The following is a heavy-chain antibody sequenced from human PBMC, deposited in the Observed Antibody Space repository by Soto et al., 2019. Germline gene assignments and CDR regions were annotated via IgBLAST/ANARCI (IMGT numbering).Heavy chain of an antibody. CDR1: GGSISSSSYY. J-gene: IGHJ4*02. CDR2: IYYSGST. Sequence: SETLSLTCTVSGGSISSSSYYWGWIRQPPGKGLEWIGSIYYSGSTYYNPSLKSRATISVDTSKNQFSLKLSSVTAADTAVYYCARLGFRRSSCFDYWGQGTLVTVSS. D-gene: IGHD6-13*01. V-gene: IGHV4-39*01. CDR3: ARLGFRRSSCFDY.